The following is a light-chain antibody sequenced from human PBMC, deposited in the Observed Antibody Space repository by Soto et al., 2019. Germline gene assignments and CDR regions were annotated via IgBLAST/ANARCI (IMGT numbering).Light chain of an antibody. V-gene: IGLV1-40*01. CDR1: SSNIGAGYD. CDR2: ANN. CDR3: QSYDSSRSPLYV. Sequence: QSVRTQPPSVSGAPGQRVSIAFTGSSSNIGAGYDVHWYQHLPGTAPKLLIYANNNRPSGVPDRFSGSKSGTSASLAITGLQAEDEADYYCQSYDSSRSPLYVFGTGTKVTVL. J-gene: IGLJ1*01.